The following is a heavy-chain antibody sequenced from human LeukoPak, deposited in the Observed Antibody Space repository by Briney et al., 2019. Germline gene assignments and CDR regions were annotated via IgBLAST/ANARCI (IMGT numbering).Heavy chain of an antibody. J-gene: IGHJ4*02. V-gene: IGHV1-69*01. Sequence: VASVEVSCKASGGTFSSYAISWVRQAPGQGLEWMGGIIPIFGTANYAQKFQGRVTITADESTSTAYMELSSLRSEDTAVYYCATYYYDSSGYYPYWGQGTLVTVSS. CDR1: GGTFSSYA. D-gene: IGHD3-22*01. CDR3: ATYYYDSSGYYPY. CDR2: IIPIFGTA.